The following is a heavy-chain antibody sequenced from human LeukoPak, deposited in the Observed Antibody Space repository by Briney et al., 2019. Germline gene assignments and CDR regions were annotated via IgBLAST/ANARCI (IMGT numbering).Heavy chain of an antibody. CDR2: INHSGGT. V-gene: IGHV4-34*01. J-gene: IGHJ5*02. D-gene: IGHD6-6*01. CDR1: GGSFIGYD. CDR3: ASLARGGNWFDP. Sequence: SETLSLTCAVYGGSFIGYDWTWIRQPPGKGLEWIGEINHSGGTNYNPSLKSRVTISVDTSKNQSSLKLSSVTAADTAVYYCASLARGGNWFDPWGQGTLVTVSS.